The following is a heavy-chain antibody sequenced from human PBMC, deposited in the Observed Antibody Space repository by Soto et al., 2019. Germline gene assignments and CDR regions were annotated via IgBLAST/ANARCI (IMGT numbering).Heavy chain of an antibody. V-gene: IGHV3-11*05. Sequence: QVQLVESGGGLVKPGGSLRLSCAASGFTFSDYYMSWIRQAPGKGLEWVSYISSSSSYTNYADSVKGRFTISRDNAKNXLXLQMNSLRAEDTAVYDCARDCITMVRGSIIGQWFDPWGQGTLVTVSS. D-gene: IGHD3-10*01. CDR3: ARDCITMVRGSIIGQWFDP. CDR1: GFTFSDYY. CDR2: ISSSSSYT. J-gene: IGHJ5*02.